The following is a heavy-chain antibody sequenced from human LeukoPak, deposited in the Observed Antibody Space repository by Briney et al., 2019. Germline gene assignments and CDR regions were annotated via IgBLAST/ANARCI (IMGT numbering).Heavy chain of an antibody. CDR2: ISGSGGST. CDR3: AKATQNYGSGSYYLDY. D-gene: IGHD3-10*01. CDR1: GFTFSSYA. V-gene: IGHV3-23*01. J-gene: IGHJ4*02. Sequence: GGSLRLSCAASGFTFSSYAMSWVRQAPGKGLEWVSAISGSGGSTYYADSVKGRFTISRDNSKNTLYLQMNSLRAEDTAVYYCAKATQNYGSGSYYLDYWGQGTLVTVSS.